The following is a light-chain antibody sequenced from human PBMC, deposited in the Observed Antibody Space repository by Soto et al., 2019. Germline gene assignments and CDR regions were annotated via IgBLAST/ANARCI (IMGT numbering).Light chain of an antibody. CDR2: GAS. Sequence: EIVLTQSPGTLSLSPGERATLSCRASQSVSSSYLAWYQQKPGQAPRLLIYGASSKATGIPDSFSGSGSGTDFTLTISRLEPEDFAVYYCQQYGSSPLLTFGGGTKVDIK. V-gene: IGKV3-20*01. CDR3: QQYGSSPLLT. J-gene: IGKJ4*01. CDR1: QSVSSSY.